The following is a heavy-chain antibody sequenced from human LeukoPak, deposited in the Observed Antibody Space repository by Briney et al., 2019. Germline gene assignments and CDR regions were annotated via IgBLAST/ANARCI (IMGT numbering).Heavy chain of an antibody. Sequence: GGSLRLSCAASGFTFSRYCVHWVRQAPGKGLVWVSRINSDGSITSYADSVKGRFTISRDNAKNTLYLQMNSLRAEDTAVYYCARSSYSISRFECWGQGTLVTVSS. J-gene: IGHJ4*02. V-gene: IGHV3-74*01. CDR1: GFTFSRYC. D-gene: IGHD6-6*01. CDR2: INSDGSIT. CDR3: ARSSYSISRFEC.